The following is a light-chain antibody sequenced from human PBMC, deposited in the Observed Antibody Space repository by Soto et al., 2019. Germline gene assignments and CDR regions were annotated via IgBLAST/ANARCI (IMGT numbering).Light chain of an antibody. V-gene: IGKV1-39*01. CDR2: IAS. Sequence: DIQMTPSPSSLAASVGDRVTITCRASQSNSSYLNWYQQKPGKAPKHLIYIASNLQSGVPSRFSGRGHQTDFALTIDTMQPEDVGTYPCEQTYSSPGTVGGGTKVVIK. CDR3: EQTYSSPGT. J-gene: IGKJ4*01. CDR1: QSNSSY.